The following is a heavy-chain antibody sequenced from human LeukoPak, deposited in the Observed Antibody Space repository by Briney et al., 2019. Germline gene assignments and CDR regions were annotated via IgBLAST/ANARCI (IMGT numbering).Heavy chain of an antibody. D-gene: IGHD1-26*01. CDR1: GGSISSGDYY. Sequence: SSETLSLTCTVSGGSISSGDYYWSWIRQPPGKGLEWIGYICYSGSTYYNPSLKSRVTISVDTSKNQFSLKLSSVTAADTAVYYCARDRIVGATGGFDYWGQGTLVTVSS. CDR2: ICYSGST. J-gene: IGHJ4*02. V-gene: IGHV4-30-4*08. CDR3: ARDRIVGATGGFDY.